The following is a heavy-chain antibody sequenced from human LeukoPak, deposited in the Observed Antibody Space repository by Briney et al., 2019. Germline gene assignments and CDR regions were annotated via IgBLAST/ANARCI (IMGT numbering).Heavy chain of an antibody. D-gene: IGHD3-22*01. Sequence: PGGPLRLSCAASGFTFRSYAMSWVRQAPGKGLEWVLAISGSGTSTYYADSVKGRFTISRDNSKNTLYLQMYSLRAEDTAVYYCEGTYYYDSGDDYWGQGTLVTVSS. CDR1: GFTFRSYA. V-gene: IGHV3-23*01. CDR2: ISGSGTST. CDR3: EGTYYYDSGDDY. J-gene: IGHJ4*02.